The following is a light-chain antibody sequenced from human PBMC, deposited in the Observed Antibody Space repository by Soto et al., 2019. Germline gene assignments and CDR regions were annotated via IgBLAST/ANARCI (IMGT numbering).Light chain of an antibody. J-gene: IGLJ3*02. CDR1: NSDVGTYNY. Sequence: QSALTQPRSVSGSPGQSVTISCTGTNSDVGTYNYVSWYQQHPGKAPKLIIYEATKRPSGVPDRFSGSKSGNTASLIVSGLQAEDEAYYYCSSYAGNNILVFGGGTKLTVL. CDR2: EAT. V-gene: IGLV2-11*01. CDR3: SSYAGNNILV.